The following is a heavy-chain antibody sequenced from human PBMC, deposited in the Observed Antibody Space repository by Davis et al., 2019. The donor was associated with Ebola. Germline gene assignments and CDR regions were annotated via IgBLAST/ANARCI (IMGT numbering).Heavy chain of an antibody. V-gene: IGHV1-2*04. CDR3: ARASQYYYDSSGYRPFDI. CDR1: GYTFTGYY. J-gene: IGHJ3*02. Sequence: ASVKVSCKASGYTFTGYYMHWVRQAPGQGLEWMGWINPNSGGTNYAQKFQGWVTMTRDTSISTAYMELSRLRSDDTAVYYCARASQYYYDSSGYRPFDIWGQGTMVTVSS. CDR2: INPNSGGT. D-gene: IGHD3-22*01.